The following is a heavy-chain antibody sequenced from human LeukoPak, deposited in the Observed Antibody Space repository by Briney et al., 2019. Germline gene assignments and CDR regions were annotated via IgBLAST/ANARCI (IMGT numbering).Heavy chain of an antibody. Sequence: GGSLRLSCGASGFTFRTSLMHWLPQAPGKGLAWVSRINDDGSITTYAGSVKGRFTISRDNAKNTLYLQMNSLRAEDTAVYYCARGLGSPTDYWGQGTLVTVSS. V-gene: IGHV3-74*01. D-gene: IGHD1-26*01. CDR1: GFTFRTSL. J-gene: IGHJ4*02. CDR3: ARGLGSPTDY. CDR2: INDDGSIT.